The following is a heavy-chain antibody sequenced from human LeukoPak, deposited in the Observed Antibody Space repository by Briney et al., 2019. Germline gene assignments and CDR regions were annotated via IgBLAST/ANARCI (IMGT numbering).Heavy chain of an antibody. Sequence: PGGSLRLSCAASGFTYDDYGMSWVRQAPGKGLEWVSGINWNGGSTGYADSVKGRFTISRDNDKNSLYLQMNSLRAEDTALYYCAREGWEPRRGGPFDYWGQGTLVTVSS. CDR1: GFTYDDYG. CDR2: INWNGGST. V-gene: IGHV3-20*04. CDR3: AREGWEPRRGGPFDY. J-gene: IGHJ4*02. D-gene: IGHD1-26*01.